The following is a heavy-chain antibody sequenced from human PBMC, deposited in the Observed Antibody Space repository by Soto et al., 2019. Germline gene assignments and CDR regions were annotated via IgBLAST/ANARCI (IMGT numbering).Heavy chain of an antibody. D-gene: IGHD6-19*01. CDR1: GFTFSSYG. J-gene: IGHJ6*02. V-gene: IGHV3-30*18. CDR2: ISYDGSNK. CDR3: AKDLWRSSGWYYSDYCYGMDV. Sequence: QVQLVESGGGVVQPGRSLRLSCAASGFTFSSYGMHWVRQAPGKGLEWVAVISYDGSNKYYADSVKGRFTISRDNSKNTLYLQMNRLRAEDTAVYYCAKDLWRSSGWYYSDYCYGMDVWGQGTTVTVSS.